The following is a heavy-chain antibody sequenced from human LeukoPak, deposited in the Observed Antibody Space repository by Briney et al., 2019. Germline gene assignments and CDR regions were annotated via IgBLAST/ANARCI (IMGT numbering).Heavy chain of an antibody. CDR3: ARPLTRGGTYYV. J-gene: IGHJ4*02. V-gene: IGHV4-39*01. CDR2: VYYDGSA. Sequence: PSETLSLTCGVSGGSITTRDCWCWVRQPPGKGLEWIGSVYYDGSAYYNPSLKSRVTISVDTSKNQLSLKLSSVTAADTAVYYCARPLTRGGTYYVWGQGTLVTVSS. D-gene: IGHD1-26*01. CDR1: GGSITTRDC.